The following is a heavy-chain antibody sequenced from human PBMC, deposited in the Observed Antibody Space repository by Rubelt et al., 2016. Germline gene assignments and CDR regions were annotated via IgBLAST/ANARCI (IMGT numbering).Heavy chain of an antibody. V-gene: IGHV1-46*01. CDR2: INPSGGST. J-gene: IGHJ4*02. CDR3: ARTKTVEMATIPLAY. CDR1: GYTFTSYY. D-gene: IGHD5-24*01. Sequence: QVQLVQSGAEVKKPGASVKVSCKASGYTFTSYYMHWVRQAPGQGLEWMGIINPSGGSTSYAKKLQGRVTMTRDTSTSTVYMELSSLRSEDTAVYYWARTKTVEMATIPLAYWGQGTLVTVSS.